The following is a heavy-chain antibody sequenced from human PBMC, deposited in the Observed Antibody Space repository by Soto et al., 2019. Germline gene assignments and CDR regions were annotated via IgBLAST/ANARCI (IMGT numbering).Heavy chain of an antibody. CDR3: ARVGYCSSTSCYPPHPFDY. D-gene: IGHD2-2*01. V-gene: IGHV1-18*04. J-gene: IGHJ4*02. CDR2: ISAYNGNT. CDR1: CYTFTSYV. Sequence: ASVNVSGKASCYTFTSYVIIFLLRSRGEGLEWMGWISAYNGNTNYAQKLQGRVTVATDTSTSTAYMELRSLRSDDTAVYYCARVGYCSSTSCYPPHPFDYWGQGTLVTVSS.